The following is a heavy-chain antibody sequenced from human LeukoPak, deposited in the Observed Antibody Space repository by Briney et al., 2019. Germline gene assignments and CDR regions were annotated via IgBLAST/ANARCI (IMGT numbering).Heavy chain of an antibody. J-gene: IGHJ5*02. CDR3: ARDPYSSGRGWFDP. CDR2: IYYSGST. Sequence: PSETLSLTCTVSGGSISSSSYYWGWLRQPPGKGLEWIGSIYYSGSTYYNPSLKSRVTISVDTSKNQFSLKLSSVTAADTAVYYCARDPYSSGRGWFDPWGQGTLVTVSS. D-gene: IGHD6-25*01. CDR1: GGSISSSSYY. V-gene: IGHV4-39*07.